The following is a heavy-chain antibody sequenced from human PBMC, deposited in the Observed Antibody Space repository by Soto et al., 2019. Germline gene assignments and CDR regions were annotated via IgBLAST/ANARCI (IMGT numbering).Heavy chain of an antibody. V-gene: IGHV3-9*01. CDR3: AKDISAGAGSSLKSDAFDI. Sequence: PGGSLRLSCASSGFTFDDYAMHWVRQAPGKGLEWVSGISWNSGSIGYADSVKGRFTISRDNAKNSLYLQMNSLRAEDTALYHCAKDISAGAGSSLKSDAFDIWGQGTMVTVSS. J-gene: IGHJ3*02. CDR1: GFTFDDYA. D-gene: IGHD6-13*01. CDR2: ISWNSGSI.